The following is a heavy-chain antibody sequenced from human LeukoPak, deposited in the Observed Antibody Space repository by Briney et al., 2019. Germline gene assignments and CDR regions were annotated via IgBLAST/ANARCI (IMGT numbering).Heavy chain of an antibody. D-gene: IGHD1-26*01. Sequence: GASVKVSCKASGYTFTRYYIHWVRQAPGQGPEWMGTINPSGVSTSYAQNFQGRVTMTRDTSTSTVHMGLSSLRSEDTAVYYCARDRERYYYYYGLDVWGQGTTVTVSS. J-gene: IGHJ6*02. CDR3: ARDRERYYYYYGLDV. V-gene: IGHV1-46*01. CDR1: GYTFTRYY. CDR2: INPSGVST.